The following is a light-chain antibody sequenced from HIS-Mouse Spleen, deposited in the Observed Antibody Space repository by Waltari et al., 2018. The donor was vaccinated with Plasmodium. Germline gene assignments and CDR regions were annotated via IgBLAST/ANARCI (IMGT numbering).Light chain of an antibody. J-gene: IGKJ3*01. Sequence: EIVITRPPPTLSGPQGEGATLSGRASQSVSRTLAWYQQKPGQPPRLPIYVATTRATGIPVRFSGSGSGTAFTLTISSLQSEDFAVYYCRHYNNWSFTFGGGTKVDIK. CDR3: RHYNNWSFT. CDR1: QSVSRT. V-gene: IGKV3-15*01. CDR2: VAT.